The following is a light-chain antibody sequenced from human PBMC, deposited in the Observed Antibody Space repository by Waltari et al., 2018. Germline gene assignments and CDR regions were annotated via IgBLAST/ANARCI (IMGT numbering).Light chain of an antibody. Sequence: EVVLTQSTGSLSLSPGGRATISCRASQPVARRYLAWYHQRPHQAPRLLIYGASSRASGIPDRFSGSGSGTDFTLVIDRLEPEDFGMYYCQQYSSSPWTFGQGTKVEIK. CDR3: QQYSSSPWT. J-gene: IGKJ1*01. V-gene: IGKV3-20*01. CDR1: QPVARRY. CDR2: GAS.